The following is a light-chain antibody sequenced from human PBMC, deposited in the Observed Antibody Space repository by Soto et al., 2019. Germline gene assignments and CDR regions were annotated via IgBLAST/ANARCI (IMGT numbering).Light chain of an antibody. J-gene: IGKJ4*01. V-gene: IGKV1-27*01. Sequence: DIQMTQSPSAVSASVGDRVTITCRASQGFSNYLAWYQQKPGEVPKLLISGATTLQPGVPSRLSGTVYGTHFTLSISSLQPEDAAYYYCQKYNTAPLTFGGGTKVDIK. CDR3: QKYNTAPLT. CDR2: GAT. CDR1: QGFSNY.